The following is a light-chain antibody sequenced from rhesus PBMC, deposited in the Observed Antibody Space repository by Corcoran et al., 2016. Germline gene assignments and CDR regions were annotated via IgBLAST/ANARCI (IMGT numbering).Light chain of an antibody. CDR3: QRHNSHPYS. J-gene: IGKJ2*01. CDR2: AVS. V-gene: IGKV1-44*01. CDR1: QTISSF. Sequence: DIQMTQSPSSLSAPVGDRVTITCRASQTISSFLAWYQQKPGKVPKLLIYAVSSLESGGPSRFSGRGSGTDFTLPISSLQPEDFATYYWQRHNSHPYSFGQGTKVEIK.